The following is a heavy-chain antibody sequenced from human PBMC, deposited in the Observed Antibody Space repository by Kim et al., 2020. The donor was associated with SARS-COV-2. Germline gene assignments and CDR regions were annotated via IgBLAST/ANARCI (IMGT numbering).Heavy chain of an antibody. D-gene: IGHD2-2*01. V-gene: IGHV3-48*03. CDR2: ISTSGSTI. CDR3: ARSLYCSSTSCFYGMDV. J-gene: IGHJ6*02. Sequence: GGSLRLSCAASGFTFSTYEMNWVRQAPGKGQEWISYISTSGSTIYYADSVKGRFTISRDNAKSSLSLQMNSLRAEDTAVYYCARSLYCSSTSCFYGMDVWGQGTTVTVSS. CDR1: GFTFSTYE.